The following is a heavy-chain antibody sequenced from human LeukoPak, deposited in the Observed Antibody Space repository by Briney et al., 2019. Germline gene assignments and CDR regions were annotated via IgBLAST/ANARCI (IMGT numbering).Heavy chain of an antibody. CDR1: GYNFNSYW. V-gene: IGHV5-51*01. CDR2: IYPGDSDT. Sequence: GESLKISCQGSGYNFNSYWIGWVRQMPGKGLEWMGIIYPGDSDTRYSPSFQGLVTISAHKSTDKSSSTAYLQWSSLKASDSAMYYCVRRTPHRYDSVVSFDIWGQGTMVTVSA. J-gene: IGHJ3*02. CDR3: VRRTPHRYDSVVSFDI. D-gene: IGHD2-2*01.